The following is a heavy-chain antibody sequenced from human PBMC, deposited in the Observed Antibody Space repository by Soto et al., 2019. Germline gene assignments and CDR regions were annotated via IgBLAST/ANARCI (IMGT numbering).Heavy chain of an antibody. V-gene: IGHV5-51*01. CDR3: ARALGGLELPDYYYMDV. D-gene: IGHD1-7*01. J-gene: IGHJ6*03. CDR2: IYPGDSDT. Sequence: GESLKISCKGSGYSFTSYWIGWVRQMPGKGLEWMGIIYPGDSDTRYSPSFQGQVTISADKSISTAYLQWSSLKASDTAMYYCARALGGLELPDYYYMDVWGKGTTVTVSS. CDR1: GYSFTSYW.